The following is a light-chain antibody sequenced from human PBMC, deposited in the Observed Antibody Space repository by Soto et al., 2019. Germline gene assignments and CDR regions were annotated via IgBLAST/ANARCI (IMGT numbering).Light chain of an antibody. CDR3: QDNYSAPYN. CDR1: QSISNY. Sequence: DIQMPQSPSSLSASVGDRVTITCRASQSISNYLNWYQHKPGKAPKLLIYAAYSFQSGVTSSFSGSGSGTDFTLTISSLQPEHLGTEYYQDNYSAPYNFGAGTKVES. J-gene: IGKJ4*01. V-gene: IGKV1-39*01. CDR2: AAY.